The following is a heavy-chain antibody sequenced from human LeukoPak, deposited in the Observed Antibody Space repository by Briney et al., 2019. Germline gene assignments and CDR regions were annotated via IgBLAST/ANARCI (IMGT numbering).Heavy chain of an antibody. V-gene: IGHV1-2*02. CDR3: ASNGEI. D-gene: IGHD3-10*01. CDR1: VDTFTVYS. CDR2: INCNNGDT. Sequence: ASLRVSSAPSVDTFTVYSMHWVRQAPGEGVKWMAWINCNNGDTIYAQKFDGTVTVTRDTSISTAYMEQSTLEYDDTAVYYCASNGEIWGQGTLVTVSS. J-gene: IGHJ4*02.